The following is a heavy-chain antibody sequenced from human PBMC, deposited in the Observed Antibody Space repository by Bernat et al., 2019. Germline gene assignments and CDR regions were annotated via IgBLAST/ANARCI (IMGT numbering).Heavy chain of an antibody. CDR1: GGSISSYY. J-gene: IGHJ2*01. D-gene: IGHD4/OR15-4a*01. Sequence: QVQLQESGPGLVKPSETLSLTCTVSGGSISSYYWSWIRQHPGKGLEWIGYIYYSGSTNYNPSPKSRVSISVDRPKNQFSLKLTSVTAADTAVYYCASVFGANADYWYFDLWDRGTLVTVSS. V-gene: IGHV4-59*01. CDR2: IYYSGST. CDR3: ASVFGANADYWYFDL.